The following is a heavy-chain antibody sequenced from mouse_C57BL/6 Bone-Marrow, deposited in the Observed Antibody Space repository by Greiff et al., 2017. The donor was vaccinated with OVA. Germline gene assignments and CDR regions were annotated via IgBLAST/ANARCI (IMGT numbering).Heavy chain of an antibody. Sequence: QVQLQQSGAELVKPGASVKMSCKASGYTFTTYPIEWMKQNHGKSLEWIGNFHPYNDDTKYNEKFKGKATLTVEKSSSTVYLELSRLTSDDSAVYYGARRIYDGYYGDWYFDVWGTGTTVTVSS. D-gene: IGHD2-3*01. CDR2: FHPYNDDT. CDR1: GYTFTTYP. J-gene: IGHJ1*03. CDR3: ARRIYDGYYGDWYFDV. V-gene: IGHV1-47*01.